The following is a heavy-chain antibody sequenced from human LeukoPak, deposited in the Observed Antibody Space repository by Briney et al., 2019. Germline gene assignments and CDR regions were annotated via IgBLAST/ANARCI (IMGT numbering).Heavy chain of an antibody. CDR3: ARDLEYGDYGAFDI. V-gene: IGHV4-59*01. D-gene: IGHD4-17*01. Sequence: PSETLSLTCTVSGGSISSYYWSWIRQPPGKGLEWIGYIYYSGSTNYNPSLKSRVTISVDTSKNQFSLKLSSVTAADTAVYYCARDLEYGDYGAFDIWGQGTMVTVSS. CDR1: GGSISSYY. CDR2: IYYSGST. J-gene: IGHJ3*02.